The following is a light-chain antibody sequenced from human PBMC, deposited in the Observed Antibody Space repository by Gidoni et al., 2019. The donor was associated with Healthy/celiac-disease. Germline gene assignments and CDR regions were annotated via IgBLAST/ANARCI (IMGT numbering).Light chain of an antibody. CDR1: QSISSY. J-gene: IGKJ2*04. CDR2: AAS. CDR3: QQSYSTPCS. Sequence: DIQMTQSPSSLSASVGDRVTITCRASQSISSYLNWYQQKPGKAPKLLIYAASSLQSGVPSRLSGSGSGTDSTLTISSLQPEDFATYYCQQSYSTPCSFGQXTKLEIK. V-gene: IGKV1-39*01.